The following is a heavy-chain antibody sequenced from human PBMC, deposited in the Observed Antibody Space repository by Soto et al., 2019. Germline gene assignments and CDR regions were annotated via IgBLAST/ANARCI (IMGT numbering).Heavy chain of an antibody. CDR1: GFAFSSYA. CDR3: TREPTTMVERIDH. CDR2: TSSDGVNK. D-gene: IGHD4-17*01. Sequence: PGGSLRLSYAASGFAFSSYAMHWVRQTPGKGLEWVATTSSDGVNKHYSVSVEGRFTISRDNSKSTLYLQMDSLRPDDSAVYFCTREPTTMVERIDHWGQGTVVTVSS. J-gene: IGHJ4*02. V-gene: IGHV3-30*04.